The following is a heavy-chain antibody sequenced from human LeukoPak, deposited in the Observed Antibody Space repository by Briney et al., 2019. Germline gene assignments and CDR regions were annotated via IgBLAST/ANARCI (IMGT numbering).Heavy chain of an antibody. CDR2: IRKKTNSYST. J-gene: IGHJ4*02. D-gene: IGHD3-16*01. CDR3: VRVGFIGGGHYFDN. CDR1: RFTFSDHY. Sequence: GGSLRLSCAASRFTFSDHYMDWVRQAPGRGLEWVGRIRKKTNSYSTEFAASVKGRFSISRDDSKNSLYLQMNSLKIEDTAVYYCVRVGFIGGGHYFDNWGQGTLVAVSS. V-gene: IGHV3-72*01.